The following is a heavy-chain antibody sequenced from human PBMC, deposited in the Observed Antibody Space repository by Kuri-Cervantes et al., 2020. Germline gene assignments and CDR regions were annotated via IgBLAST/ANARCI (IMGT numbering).Heavy chain of an antibody. J-gene: IGHJ4*02. CDR2: IYYSGST. V-gene: IGHV4-39*07. Sequence: GSLRLSCTVSGGSISSSTYYWGWIRQPPGKGLEWIGSIYYSGSTYYNPSPKSRVTMSVDTSRNRSSLKLSSVTAADTAVYYCARANFWYGNYFDYWGQGTLVTVSS. CDR3: ARANFWYGNYFDY. D-gene: IGHD6-13*01. CDR1: GGSISSSTYY.